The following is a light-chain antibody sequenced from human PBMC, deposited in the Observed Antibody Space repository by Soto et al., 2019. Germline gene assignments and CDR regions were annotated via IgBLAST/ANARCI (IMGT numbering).Light chain of an antibody. CDR1: SGHSSYA. J-gene: IGLJ2*01. V-gene: IGLV4-69*01. CDR2: LNSDGSH. CDR3: QTWGTGPLV. Sequence: QPVLTQSPSASASLGASVKLTCTLSSGHSSYAIAWHQQQPEKGPRYLMKLNSDGSHSKGGGIPDRFSGSSSGAERYLTISSLQSEDEADYYCQTWGTGPLVFGGGTKVTVL.